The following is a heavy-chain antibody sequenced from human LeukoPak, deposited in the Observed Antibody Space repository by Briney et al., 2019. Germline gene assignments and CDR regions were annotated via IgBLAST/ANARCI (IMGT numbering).Heavy chain of an antibody. CDR3: ARGSWDMSFDY. V-gene: IGHV4-59*01. CDR2: IYYSGST. Sequence: KPSETLSLTCTVSGGSMSSYYWSWIRQPPGKGLEWIGNIYYSGSTNYNPSLKSRVTISVDTSKKQFSQKVSSVTAADTAVYYCARGSWDMSFDYWGQGILVTVSS. CDR1: GGSMSSYY. J-gene: IGHJ4*02. D-gene: IGHD1-26*01.